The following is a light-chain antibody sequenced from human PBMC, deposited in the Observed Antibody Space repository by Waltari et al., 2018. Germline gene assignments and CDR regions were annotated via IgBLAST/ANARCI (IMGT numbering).Light chain of an antibody. CDR2: TND. V-gene: IGLV1-47*02. Sequence: QSVLTQPPSASATPGQRVTISCSGSSSNIGRSYVSWYQQFPGTAPKLLIYTNDQRPSGVPDRFSGSKSGTSASLAISGLRSEDEADYYCAAWDDSLSGHVVFGGGTKLTVL. J-gene: IGLJ2*01. CDR3: AAWDDSLSGHVV. CDR1: SSNIGRSY.